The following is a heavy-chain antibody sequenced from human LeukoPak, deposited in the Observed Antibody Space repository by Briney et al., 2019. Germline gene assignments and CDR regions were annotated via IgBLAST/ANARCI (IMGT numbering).Heavy chain of an antibody. CDR3: ATHDEGSYFET. Sequence: PETLSLTCTVSGGSVRSSRPYWGWIRQSPGKGLEWIGSVYYVGNAYYRPSLLSRATISIDTSKTHISLRLTSVTATDTGIYYCATHDEGSYFETWGQGALVTVSS. V-gene: IGHV4-39*02. J-gene: IGHJ5*02. D-gene: IGHD3-10*01. CDR2: VYYVGNA. CDR1: GGSVRSSRPY.